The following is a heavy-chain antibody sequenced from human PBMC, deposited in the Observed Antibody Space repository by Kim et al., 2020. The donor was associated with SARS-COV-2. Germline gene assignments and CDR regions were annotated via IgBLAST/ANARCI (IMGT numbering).Heavy chain of an antibody. CDR3: ARGRRGMDV. Sequence: NTGYAQKFQGRVTMTRNTSISTAYMELSSLRSEDTAVYYCARGRRGMDVWGQGTTVTVSS. J-gene: IGHJ6*02. V-gene: IGHV1-8*01. D-gene: IGHD6-25*01. CDR2: NT.